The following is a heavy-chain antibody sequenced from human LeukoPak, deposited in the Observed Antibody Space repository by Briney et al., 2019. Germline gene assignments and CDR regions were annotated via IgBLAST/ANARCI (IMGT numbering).Heavy chain of an antibody. CDR1: GGTFSSYA. J-gene: IGHJ5*02. V-gene: IGHV1-69*01. CDR3: ASVTADCSSTSCYRLEPTRFDP. CDR2: IIPIFGTA. Sequence: GSSVKVSCKASGGTFSSYAISRVRQAPGQGLEWMGGIIPIFGTANYAQKFQGRVTITADESTSTAYMELSSLRSEDTAVYYCASVTADCSSTSCYRLEPTRFDPWGQGTLVTVSS. D-gene: IGHD2-2*01.